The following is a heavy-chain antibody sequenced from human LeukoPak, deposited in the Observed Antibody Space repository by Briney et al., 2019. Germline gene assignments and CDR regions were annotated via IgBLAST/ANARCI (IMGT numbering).Heavy chain of an antibody. CDR1: GFTFSNYA. V-gene: IGHV3-23*01. Sequence: GGSLRLSCATSGFTFSNYALSWVRQAPGKGLQWVSAVSGSGGSTYYADSVKGRFTISRDNSKNTLFLQMNSLRAEDTALYYCAKDRRDSTFPYAALDIWGQGAKVTVSS. CDR2: VSGSGGST. J-gene: IGHJ3*02. D-gene: IGHD3-3*02. CDR3: AKDRRDSTFPYAALDI.